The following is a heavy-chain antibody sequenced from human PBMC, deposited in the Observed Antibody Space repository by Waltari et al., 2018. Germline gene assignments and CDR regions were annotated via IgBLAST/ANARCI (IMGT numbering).Heavy chain of an antibody. V-gene: IGHV3-48*02. Sequence: EVQLVESGGGFVQSGGSLRLSCAASGFSFSTHSMDWVRQVQGKGLEWLAYISSKPEGRYYADSFKGRFTISRDSAQNSLYLQLDSLRYEDTAVYYCVRADSSGWDFDDWGQGTLITVSS. J-gene: IGHJ4*02. D-gene: IGHD6-19*01. CDR2: ISSKPEGR. CDR3: VRADSSGWDFDD. CDR1: GFSFSTHS.